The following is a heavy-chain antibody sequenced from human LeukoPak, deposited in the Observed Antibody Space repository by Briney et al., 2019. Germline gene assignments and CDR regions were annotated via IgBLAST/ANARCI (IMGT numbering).Heavy chain of an antibody. D-gene: IGHD3-3*01. CDR2: IVVGSGNT. CDR3: AASRHDFWSGWNYMDV. CDR1: GFTFTSSA. V-gene: IGHV1-58*02. J-gene: IGHJ6*03. Sequence: ASVKVSCKASGFTFTSSAMQWVRQARGQRVEWIGWIVVGSGNTNYAQKFQERVTITRDMSTSTAYMELSSLRSEDTAVYYCAASRHDFWSGWNYMDVWGKGTTVTVSS.